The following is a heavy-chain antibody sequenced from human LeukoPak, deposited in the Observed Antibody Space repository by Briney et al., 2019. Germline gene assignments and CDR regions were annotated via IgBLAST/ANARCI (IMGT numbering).Heavy chain of an antibody. CDR3: ARDRYRKYYYGSGSFGTLDY. J-gene: IGHJ4*02. CDR1: GFTFSSYN. V-gene: IGHV3-48*04. D-gene: IGHD3-10*01. Sequence: GGSLRLSCAASGFTFSSYNMNWVRQAPGKGLEWVSYISSSGSTIYYADSVKGRFTISRDNAKNSLYLQMNSLRAEDTAVYYCARDRYRKYYYGSGSFGTLDYWGQGTLVTVSS. CDR2: ISSSGSTI.